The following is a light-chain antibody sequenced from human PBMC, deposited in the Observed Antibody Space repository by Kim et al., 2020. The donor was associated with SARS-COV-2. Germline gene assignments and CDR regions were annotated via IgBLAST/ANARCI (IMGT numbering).Light chain of an antibody. CDR3: NSYTSTNTYF. CDR2: DVN. Sequence: QSITFSCIGPSSDVGDDKNFVSWYQQFPGKAPRVLIYDVNKRPSGVSNRFSGSKSGNTASLTISGLQAEDEVDYYCNSYTSTNTYFFGTGTKVTVL. V-gene: IGLV2-14*04. CDR1: SSDVGDDKNF. J-gene: IGLJ1*01.